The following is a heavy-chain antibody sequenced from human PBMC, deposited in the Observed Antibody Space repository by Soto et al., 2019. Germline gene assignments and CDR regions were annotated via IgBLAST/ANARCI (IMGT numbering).Heavy chain of an antibody. V-gene: IGHV3-33*01. CDR3: ARDGGYSYGYSSFDI. Sequence: GGSLRLSCAAPGFTFSSYGMRWVRQAPGKGLEWVAVIWYDGSNKYYADSVKGRFTISRDNSKNTLYLQMNSLRAEDTAVYYCARDGGYSYGYSSFDIWGQGTMVTVSS. D-gene: IGHD5-18*01. J-gene: IGHJ3*02. CDR2: IWYDGSNK. CDR1: GFTFSSYG.